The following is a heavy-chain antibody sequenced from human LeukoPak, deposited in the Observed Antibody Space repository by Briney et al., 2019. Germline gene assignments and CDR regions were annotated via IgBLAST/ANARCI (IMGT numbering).Heavy chain of an antibody. CDR3: ARHRRCSSTSCYRAFDY. CDR2: IYTSGST. Sequence: SETVSLTCTVSGGSISSYYWSWIPQPPGKGLEWIGYIYTSGSTNYNPSLKMRVTISVETSKNQFPLKLSSVPAADTAVYYCARHRRCSSTSCYRAFDYWGQGTLVTVSS. CDR1: GGSISSYY. V-gene: IGHV4-4*09. D-gene: IGHD2-2*02. J-gene: IGHJ4*02.